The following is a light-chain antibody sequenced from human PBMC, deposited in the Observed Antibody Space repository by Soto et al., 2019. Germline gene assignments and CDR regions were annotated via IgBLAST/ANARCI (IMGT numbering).Light chain of an antibody. CDR1: QSVLYSSDNKNY. V-gene: IGKV4-1*01. J-gene: IGKJ2*01. Sequence: DIVMTQSPDSLAVSLGERATINCKSSQSVLYSSDNKNYLAWYQQKPGQPPNLLIYWASTRESGVPDRFSGSGSGTDVTLTISNLQAEDVAVYYCNQYYNTPPTFGQGTKLEIK. CDR2: WAS. CDR3: NQYYNTPPT.